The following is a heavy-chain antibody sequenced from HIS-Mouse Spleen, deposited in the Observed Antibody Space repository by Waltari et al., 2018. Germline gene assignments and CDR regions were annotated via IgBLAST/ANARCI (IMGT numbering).Heavy chain of an antibody. CDR1: GFTFSSYA. D-gene: IGHD6-6*01. J-gene: IGHJ4*02. CDR2: ISYDGSNK. CDR3: ASHYIAALDY. V-gene: IGHV3-30-3*01. Sequence: QVQLVESGGGVVQPGRSLRLSCAASGFTFSSYAMHWVRQAPGKGREWVAVISYDGSNKYYADSVKGRFTISRDNSKNTLYLQMNSLRAEDTAVYYCASHYIAALDYWGQGTLVTVSS.